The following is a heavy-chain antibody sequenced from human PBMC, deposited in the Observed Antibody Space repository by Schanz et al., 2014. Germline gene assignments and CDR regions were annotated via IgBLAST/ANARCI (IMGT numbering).Heavy chain of an antibody. J-gene: IGHJ6*02. Sequence: QVQVIQSGPEVKKPGASVKVSCKASGYTFTNHYIHWVRQAPGQGLEWMATINPSGGSTSFAQKFQGRVTMTRATSTSTVNMELTSLRSEDTAVYYCARDPYSASYFPSPPLYGLDVWGQGTTVTVSS. CDR1: GYTFTNHY. CDR2: INPSGGST. CDR3: ARDPYSASYFPSPPLYGLDV. V-gene: IGHV1-46*01. D-gene: IGHD1-26*01.